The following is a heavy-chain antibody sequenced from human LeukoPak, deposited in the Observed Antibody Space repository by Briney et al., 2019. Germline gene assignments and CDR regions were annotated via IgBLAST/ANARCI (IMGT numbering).Heavy chain of an antibody. CDR1: GFTFTSYW. D-gene: IGHD1-20*01. V-gene: IGHV3-7*01. CDR3: ARETTVITDTAWFDP. Sequence: HPGGSLRLSCAASGFTFTSYWMSWVRQAPGQGLEWVANIKQDGNEKNYVDSVKGRFTISRDNAKNSLFLQMNSLRAEDTAVYYCARETTVITDTAWFDPWGQGTLVTVSS. CDR2: IKQDGNEK. J-gene: IGHJ5*02.